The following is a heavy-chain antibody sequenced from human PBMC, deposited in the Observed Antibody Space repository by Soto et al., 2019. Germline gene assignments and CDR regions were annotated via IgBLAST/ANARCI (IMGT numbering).Heavy chain of an antibody. Sequence: ASVKVSCKASGYTFTSYAMHWVRQAPGQRLEWMGWINAGNGNTKYSQKFQGRVTITRDTSASTAYMELSSLRSEDTAVYYCARDRCSSTSCYLLVRGFDPWGQGTLVTVSS. V-gene: IGHV1-3*01. CDR1: GYTFTSYA. CDR3: ARDRCSSTSCYLLVRGFDP. CDR2: INAGNGNT. J-gene: IGHJ5*02. D-gene: IGHD2-2*01.